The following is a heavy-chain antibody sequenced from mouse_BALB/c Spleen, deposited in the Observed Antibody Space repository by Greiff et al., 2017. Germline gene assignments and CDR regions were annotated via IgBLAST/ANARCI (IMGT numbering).Heavy chain of an antibody. V-gene: IGHV1S56*01. J-gene: IGHJ4*01. CDR3: ARVPSFYAMDY. Sequence: VQLQQSGPELVKPGASVRISCKASGYTFTSYYIHWVKQRPGQGLEWIGWIYPGNVNTKYNEKFKGKATLTADKSSSTAYMQLSSLTSEDSAVYFCARVPSFYAMDYWGQGTSVTVSS. CDR1: GYTFTSYY. CDR2: IYPGNVNT. D-gene: IGHD2-14*01.